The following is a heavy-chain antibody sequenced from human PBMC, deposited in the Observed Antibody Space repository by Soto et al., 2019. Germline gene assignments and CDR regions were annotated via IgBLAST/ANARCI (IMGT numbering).Heavy chain of an antibody. J-gene: IGHJ2*01. V-gene: IGHV4-39*01. CDR1: GGSISSSSYY. CDR3: ARLMELPTSYWYFDL. Sequence: PSETLSLTCTVSGGSISSSSYYWGWIRQPPGKGLEWIGSIYYSGSTYYNPSLKSRVTISVDTSKNQFSLKLSSVTAADTAVYYSARLMELPTSYWYFDLWGRXTLVTVSS. D-gene: IGHD1-7*01. CDR2: IYYSGST.